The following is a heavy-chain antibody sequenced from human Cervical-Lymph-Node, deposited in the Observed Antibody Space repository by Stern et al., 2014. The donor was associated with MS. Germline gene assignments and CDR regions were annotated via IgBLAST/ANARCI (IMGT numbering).Heavy chain of an antibody. J-gene: IGHJ2*01. CDR3: ARDPSTYCSGGSCSPSYWYFDL. V-gene: IGHV7-4-1*02. Sequence: QVQLVESGPELKKPGASVKVSCKASGYTFTNYAMNWVRQAPGQGLEWVGWIDTNTGNPTYAQGFTGRFVFSLDTSVSTAYLQISSLKAEDTAVYYCARDPSTYCSGGSCSPSYWYFDLWGRGTLVTVSS. CDR1: GYTFTNYA. CDR2: IDTNTGNP. D-gene: IGHD2-15*01.